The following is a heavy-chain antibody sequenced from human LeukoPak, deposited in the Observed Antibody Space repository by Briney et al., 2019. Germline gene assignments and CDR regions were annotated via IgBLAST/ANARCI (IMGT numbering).Heavy chain of an antibody. V-gene: IGHV3-49*03. CDR2: IRSKDYGVTT. CDR1: GFTFGDYA. D-gene: IGHD3-22*01. CDR3: TREDTYYYDSSGPRGASDI. J-gene: IGHJ3*02. Sequence: QPGRSLRLXCTVSGFTFGDYAMSWFRQAPGKGLEWVGFIRSKDYGVTTEYAASVKGRFTISRDDPKSIAYLQMNSLKTEDTAVYYCTREDTYYYDSSGPRGASDIWGQGTMVTVSS.